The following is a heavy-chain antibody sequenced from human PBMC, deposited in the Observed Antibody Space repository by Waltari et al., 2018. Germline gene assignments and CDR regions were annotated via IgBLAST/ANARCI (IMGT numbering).Heavy chain of an antibody. V-gene: IGHV1-69*05. D-gene: IGHD1-26*01. Sequence: QVQLVQSGAEVKKPGSSVQVACQVSGGSFRSHATCSVRQAPGQGLAWMGGIIPIFGTANYAQKFKGRVTITTDESTSTAYMELSSLRSEDTAVYYCARGSSGSYPDYYYYYMDVWGKGTTVTVSS. CDR3: ARGSSGSYPDYYYYYMDV. CDR1: GGSFRSHA. CDR2: IIPIFGTA. J-gene: IGHJ6*03.